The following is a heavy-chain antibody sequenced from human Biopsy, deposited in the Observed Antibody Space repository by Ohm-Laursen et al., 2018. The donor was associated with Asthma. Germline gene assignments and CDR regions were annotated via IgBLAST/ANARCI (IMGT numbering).Heavy chain of an antibody. V-gene: IGHV1-24*01. Sequence: SVKVSCKTSGYTLSDLSMHWVRQAPGQGLEWMGGHDHEEGGTDNARRFQGRVTMTEDTSTDTAYMELSSLSSDDTAVYYCASDFPKDYVRYDFQFWGQGTLVTVSS. CDR3: ASDFPKDYVRYDFQF. D-gene: IGHD4-17*01. J-gene: IGHJ4*02. CDR2: HDHEEGGT. CDR1: GYTLSDLS.